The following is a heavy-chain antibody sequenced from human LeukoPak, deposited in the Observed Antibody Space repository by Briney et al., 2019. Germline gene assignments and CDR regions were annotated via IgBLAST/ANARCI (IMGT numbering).Heavy chain of an antibody. CDR3: AKRGIVIRAVIIIGFHKEAYYFDY. Sequence: GGSLRLSCVVSGITLSNYGMSWVRQAPRKGLEWVSGISERGGSTNYADSVKGRFIISRDTSKNTVYLQMNSLRVEDTAVYFCAKRGIVIRAVIIIGFHKEAYYFDYWARESWSPSPQ. J-gene: IGHJ4*02. CDR2: ISERGGST. D-gene: IGHD3-10*01. CDR1: GITLSNYG. V-gene: IGHV3-23*01.